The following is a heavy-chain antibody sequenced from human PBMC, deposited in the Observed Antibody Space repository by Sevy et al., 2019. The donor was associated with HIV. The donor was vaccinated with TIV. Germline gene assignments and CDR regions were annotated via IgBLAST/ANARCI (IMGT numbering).Heavy chain of an antibody. CDR1: GFPFNDHA. CDR2: VSWNSRYI. D-gene: IGHD2-21*01. Sequence: GGSLRLSCAASGFPFNDHAMHWVRQVPGKGLEWVSGVSWNSRYIGYADSVKGRFTISSDNARHFLYLEMNSLGPEDTALYYCAKDINRGCDGVNCYSYYYYFYGLDVWGQGTTVTVSS. V-gene: IGHV3-9*01. CDR3: AKDINRGCDGVNCYSYYYYFYGLDV. J-gene: IGHJ6*02.